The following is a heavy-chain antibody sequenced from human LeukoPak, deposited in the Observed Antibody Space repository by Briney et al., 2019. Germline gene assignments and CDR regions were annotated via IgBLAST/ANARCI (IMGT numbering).Heavy chain of an antibody. D-gene: IGHD3-22*01. CDR2: ISSSSSYI. CDR3: ARVGDDSSGYYYLRAFDI. Sequence: PGGSLRLSCAASGFTFSSYSMNWVRQAPGKGLEWVSSISSSSSYIYYADSVKGRFTISRDNAKNSLYLQMNSLRAEDTAVYYCARVGDDSSGYYYLRAFDIWGQGTMVTVSS. CDR1: GFTFSSYS. J-gene: IGHJ3*02. V-gene: IGHV3-21*01.